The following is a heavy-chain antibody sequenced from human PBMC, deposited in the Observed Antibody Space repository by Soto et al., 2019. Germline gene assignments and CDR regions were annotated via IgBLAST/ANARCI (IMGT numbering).Heavy chain of an antibody. CDR2: IIHSGGP. D-gene: IGHD3-3*01. CDR3: ARADDGPSDSNHWYFDF. CDR1: GGSLTGNT. Sequence: QVQLQQWAEELLKLSETLSLTGAASGGSLTGNTGIGLGRAPGKGLEWIGKIIHSGGPVKKPPLQSRLIMSVDTSKNHFSLTLTSVTAADTAVYYCARADDGPSDSNHWYFDFWGRGTLVTVSS. V-gene: IGHV4-34*12. J-gene: IGHJ2*01.